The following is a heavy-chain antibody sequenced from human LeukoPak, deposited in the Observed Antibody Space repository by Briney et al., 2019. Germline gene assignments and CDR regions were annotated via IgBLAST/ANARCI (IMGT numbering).Heavy chain of an antibody. V-gene: IGHV3-74*01. Sequence: GGSLRLSCAVSGFTFSSYWMHWVRQAPGKGLVWVSRINNEESSITYADSVKGRFTISRDNAKNTPYLQMNSLRVEDTAVYYCARGYSRNYRVDYWGQGTLVTVSS. D-gene: IGHD6-13*01. CDR3: ARGYSRNYRVDY. CDR2: INNEESSI. CDR1: GFTFSSYW. J-gene: IGHJ4*02.